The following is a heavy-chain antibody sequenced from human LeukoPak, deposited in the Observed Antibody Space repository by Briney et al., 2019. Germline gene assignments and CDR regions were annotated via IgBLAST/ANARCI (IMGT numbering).Heavy chain of an antibody. CDR2: INPNSGGT. V-gene: IGHV1-2*02. CDR3: ARTPRGSGSRSVSVSPKIDY. Sequence: GASVKVSCKASGYTFTGYYMHWVRQAPGQGLEWMGWINPNSGGTNYAQKFQGRVTMTRDTSISTAYMELSRLRSDDTAVYYCARTPRGSGSRSVSVSPKIDYWGQGTLVTVSS. D-gene: IGHD5-12*01. CDR1: GYTFTGYY. J-gene: IGHJ4*02.